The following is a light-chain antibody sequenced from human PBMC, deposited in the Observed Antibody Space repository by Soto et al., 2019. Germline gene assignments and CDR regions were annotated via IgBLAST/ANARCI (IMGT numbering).Light chain of an antibody. CDR3: QKYDSAPWA. CDR1: QSVSSN. J-gene: IGKJ1*01. V-gene: IGKV3D-15*01. CDR2: GAS. Sequence: EILMTQSPVTLSVSPGERATLSCRASQSVSSNLAWYQQKPGQAPSLLIYGASNRATGIPDRFSGSGSGKDFTLTISRLQPDDVATYYCQKYDSAPWAFGQGTKVDIK.